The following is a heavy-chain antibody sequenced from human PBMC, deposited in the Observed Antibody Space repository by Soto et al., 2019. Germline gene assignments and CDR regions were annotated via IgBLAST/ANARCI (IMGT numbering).Heavy chain of an antibody. CDR3: AKDLPGP. CDR1: GFTFSSYG. CDR2: ISYDGSNK. J-gene: IGHJ5*02. V-gene: IGHV3-30*18. Sequence: GGSLRLSCAASGFTFSSYGMHWVRQAPGKGLEWVAVISYDGSNKYYADSVKGRFTISRDNSKNTLYLQMNSLRAEDTAVYYCAKDLPGPWGQGTLVTVSS.